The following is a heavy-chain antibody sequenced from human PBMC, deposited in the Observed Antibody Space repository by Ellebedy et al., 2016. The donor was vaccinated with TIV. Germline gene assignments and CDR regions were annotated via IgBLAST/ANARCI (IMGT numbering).Heavy chain of an antibody. V-gene: IGHV3-23*01. Sequence: PGGSLRLSCAASGFTFSSYAMSWVRQAPGKGLEWVSSISGSGSHTYYADSVKGLFTISRDNSKNTLYVQMNSLRAEDTAVYYCAKASGSSGNTNYYFDYWGQGTLVTVSS. CDR2: ISGSGSHT. D-gene: IGHD3-22*01. CDR3: AKASGSSGNTNYYFDY. CDR1: GFTFSSYA. J-gene: IGHJ4*02.